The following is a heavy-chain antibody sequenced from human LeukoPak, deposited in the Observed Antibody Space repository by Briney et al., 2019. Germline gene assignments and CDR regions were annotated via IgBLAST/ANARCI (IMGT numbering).Heavy chain of an antibody. CDR1: GFTFSDYY. D-gene: IGHD4-23*01. CDR3: AKDRDYGGPQLVDY. J-gene: IGHJ4*02. CDR2: ISGSGGST. V-gene: IGHV3-23*01. Sequence: PGGSLRLSCAASGFTFSDYYMSWIRQAAGKGLEWVSAISGSGGSTYYADSVKGRFTISRDNSKNTLYLQMNSLRAEDTAVYYCAKDRDYGGPQLVDYWGQGTLVTVSS.